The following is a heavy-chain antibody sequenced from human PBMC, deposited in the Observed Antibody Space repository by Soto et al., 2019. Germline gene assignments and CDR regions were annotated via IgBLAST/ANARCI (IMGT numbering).Heavy chain of an antibody. Sequence: AGGSLRLSCAASGFTVSSNYMSWVRQAPGKGLEWVSVIYSGGSTNYADSVKGRFTISRDNSKNTLYLQMNSLRAEDTAVYYCERDLYPGLYYWGQGNLVTVS. J-gene: IGHJ4*02. CDR3: ERDLYPGLYY. V-gene: IGHV3-66*01. CDR1: GFTVSSNY. CDR2: IYSGGST. D-gene: IGHD3-16*02.